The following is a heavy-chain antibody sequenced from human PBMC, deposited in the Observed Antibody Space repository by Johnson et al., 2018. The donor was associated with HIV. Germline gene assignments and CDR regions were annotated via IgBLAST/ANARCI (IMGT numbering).Heavy chain of an antibody. Sequence: QVQLVESGGGVVQPGRSLRLSCAASGFIFSTYGIHWVRQTPGKGLEWVSAISGSGGSTYYADSVKGRFTISRDNSKNTLYLQMNSLRAEDTAVYYCARENDAFDIWGQGTMVTVSS. CDR1: GFIFSTYG. V-gene: IGHV3-NL1*01. CDR3: ARENDAFDI. J-gene: IGHJ3*02. CDR2: ISGSGGST.